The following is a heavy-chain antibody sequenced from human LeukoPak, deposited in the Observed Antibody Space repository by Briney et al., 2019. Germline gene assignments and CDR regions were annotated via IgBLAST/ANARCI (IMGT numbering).Heavy chain of an antibody. CDR2: INPNSGGT. CDR3: AREYSSSPFDY. Sequence: ASVKVSCKASGGTFSSYAISWVRQAPGQGLEWMGWINPNSGGTNYAQKFQGRVTMTRDMSTSTVYMELSSLRSEDTAVYYCAREYSSSPFDYWGQGTLVTVSS. V-gene: IGHV1-2*02. D-gene: IGHD6-6*01. J-gene: IGHJ4*02. CDR1: GGTFSSYA.